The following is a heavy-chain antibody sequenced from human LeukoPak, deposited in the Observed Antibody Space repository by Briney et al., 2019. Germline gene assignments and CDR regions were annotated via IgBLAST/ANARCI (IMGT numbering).Heavy chain of an antibody. V-gene: IGHV3-23*01. CDR1: GITFSNYA. CDR3: AGRPTGYSSGYIH. J-gene: IGHJ4*02. D-gene: IGHD5-18*01. CDR2: ISGSAHKI. Sequence: GGPLRLSCVASGITFSNYAVSWVRQAPEKGLDWVSVISGSAHKIRYADSVKGRSTISRDNSENIVYLQMNNLRVEDTAVYYCAGRPTGYSSGYIHWGQGTLVTVSS.